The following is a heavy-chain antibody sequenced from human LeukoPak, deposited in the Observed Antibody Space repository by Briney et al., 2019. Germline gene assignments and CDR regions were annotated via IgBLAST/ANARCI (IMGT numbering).Heavy chain of an antibody. CDR2: ISSSSSYI. V-gene: IGHV3-21*01. J-gene: IGHJ4*02. D-gene: IGHD6-19*01. CDR3: ARDSSGWYPVVY. Sequence: PGRSLRLSCTASGFTFGDYAMSWVRQAPGKGLEWVSSISSSSSYIYYADSVKGRFTISRDNAKNSLYLQMNSLRAEDTAVYYCARDSSGWYPVVYWGQGTLVTVSS. CDR1: GFTFGDYA.